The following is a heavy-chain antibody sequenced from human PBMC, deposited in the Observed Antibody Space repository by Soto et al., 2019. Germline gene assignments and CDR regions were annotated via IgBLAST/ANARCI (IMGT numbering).Heavy chain of an antibody. V-gene: IGHV3-15*05. CDR3: IAIIPKRKWELRP. CDR2: IKSKTDGGTT. CDR1: GFTFINAW. J-gene: IGHJ5*02. Sequence: GGSLRLSCTASGFTFINAWMSWVRQAPGKGLEWVGRIKSKTDGGTTDYAGPVKGRFTISRDDSKQTLYVQMNSLRAEDTAVYYCIAIIPKRKWELRPWCQGTLVTLSS. D-gene: IGHD1-26*01.